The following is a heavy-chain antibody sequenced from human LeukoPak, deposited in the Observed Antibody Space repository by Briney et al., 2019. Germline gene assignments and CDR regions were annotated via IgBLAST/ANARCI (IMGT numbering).Heavy chain of an antibody. CDR1: GYTFSSYS. CDR3: AREWGGSNAFDY. Sequence: PGGSLRLSRAASGYTFSSYSMNWVRQAPGRGLEWVSSISSSSSYIYYADSVKGRFTISRDNAKNSLYLQMNSLRAKDTAVYYCAREWGGSNAFDYWGQGTLVTVSS. CDR2: ISSSSSYI. D-gene: IGHD5-24*01. V-gene: IGHV3-21*01. J-gene: IGHJ4*02.